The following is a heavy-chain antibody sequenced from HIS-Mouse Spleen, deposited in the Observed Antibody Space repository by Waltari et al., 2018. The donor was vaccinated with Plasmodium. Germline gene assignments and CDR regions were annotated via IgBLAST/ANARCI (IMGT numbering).Heavy chain of an antibody. CDR3: ARDRITGTSYFDY. CDR1: GGSISSSSYY. D-gene: IGHD1-7*01. Sequence: QLQLQESGPGLVQPSETLSLTCTVSGGSISSSSYYRGWIRQPPGKGLEWIGSIYYSGSTYYNPSLKSRVTISVDTSKNQFSLKLSSVTAADTAVYYCARDRITGTSYFDYWGQGTLVTVSS. V-gene: IGHV4-39*07. J-gene: IGHJ4*02. CDR2: IYYSGST.